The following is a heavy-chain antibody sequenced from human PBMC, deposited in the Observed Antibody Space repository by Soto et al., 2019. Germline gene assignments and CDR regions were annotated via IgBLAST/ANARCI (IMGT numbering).Heavy chain of an antibody. CDR1: GGSFSGYY. V-gene: IGHV4-34*01. Sequence: SETLSLTCAVYGGSFSGYYWSWIRQPPGKGLEWIGEINHIGSTNYNPSLKSRVTISVDTSKNQFSLKLSSVTAADTAVYYCARLHASGYDFSDYWGQGTLVTVSS. CDR3: ARLHASGYDFSDY. J-gene: IGHJ4*02. CDR2: INHIGST. D-gene: IGHD5-12*01.